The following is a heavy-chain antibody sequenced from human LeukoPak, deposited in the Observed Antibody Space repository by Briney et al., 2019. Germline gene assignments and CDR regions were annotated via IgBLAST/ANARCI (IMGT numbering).Heavy chain of an antibody. Sequence: ASVKVSCKASGYTFTSYGISWVRQAPGQGLERMGWISAYNGNTNYAQKLQGRVTMTTDTSTSTAYMELRSLRSDDTAVYYCARMGKVYGSGSYYTFDYWGQGTPVTVSS. CDR3: ARMGKVYGSGSYYTFDY. CDR1: GYTFTSYG. CDR2: ISAYNGNT. J-gene: IGHJ4*02. D-gene: IGHD3-10*01. V-gene: IGHV1-18*01.